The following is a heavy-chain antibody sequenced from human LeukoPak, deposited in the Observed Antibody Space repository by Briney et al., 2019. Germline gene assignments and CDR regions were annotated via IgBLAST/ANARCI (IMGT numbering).Heavy chain of an antibody. D-gene: IGHD3-10*01. Sequence: PGGSQRLSCAPSGYTFNRYSMNWVRQSPEKGLEWVSSISSGSGCRYYADSVKGRFTISRDNAKNSLYMQMNRLRAEDTAVYYCARDGSGSADVDFDYWGQGTLVTVSS. J-gene: IGHJ4*02. CDR3: ARDGSGSADVDFDY. V-gene: IGHV3-21*01. CDR1: GYTFNRYS. CDR2: ISSGSGCR.